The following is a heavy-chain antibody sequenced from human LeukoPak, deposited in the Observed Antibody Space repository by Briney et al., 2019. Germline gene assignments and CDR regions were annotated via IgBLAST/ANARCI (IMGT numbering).Heavy chain of an antibody. CDR2: INSDDSII. D-gene: IGHD3-3*01. CDR3: TGHDFWSGLNDY. CDR1: GFTFSTYW. V-gene: IGHV3-74*01. Sequence: GGSLRLSCAASGFTFSTYWMHWVRQAPGEGLVWVSRINSDDSIINYADSVKGRFTISRDNAKNTLYLQMNSLRAEDTAVYYCTGHDFWSGLNDYWGQGTLVTVSS. J-gene: IGHJ4*02.